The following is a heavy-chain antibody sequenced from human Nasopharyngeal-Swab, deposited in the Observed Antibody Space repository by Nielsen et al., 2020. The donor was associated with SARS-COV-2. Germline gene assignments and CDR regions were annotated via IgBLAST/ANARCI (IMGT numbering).Heavy chain of an antibody. CDR1: GFTFTDYW. J-gene: IGHJ4*02. V-gene: IGHV3-74*03. D-gene: IGHD1-26*01. CDR2: IDNDGSST. Sequence: GESLKISCTVSGFTFTDYWMHWLRQDPGKGPVWLSRIDNDGSSTTYADSVRGRFTISRDNARNTLFLQLHSLRAEDTAVYYCARESYSWSWYGPDYWGQGTQVTVSS. CDR3: ARESYSWSWYGPDY.